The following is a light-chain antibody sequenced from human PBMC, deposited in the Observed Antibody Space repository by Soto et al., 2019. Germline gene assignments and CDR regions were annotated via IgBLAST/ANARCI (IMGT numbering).Light chain of an antibody. V-gene: IGLV2-8*01. CDR1: GSDVGAYNY. CDR2: EVT. CDR3: SAYTVSRTYV. J-gene: IGLJ1*01. Sequence: QSALAQPPSASGSPGQSVTISCTGTGSDVGAYNYVSWFQHHPGNAPKLMIYEVTKRPSGVPDRFSGSKSGNTASLTVSGLQVEDEAEYYCSAYTVSRTYVFGTGTKVTVL.